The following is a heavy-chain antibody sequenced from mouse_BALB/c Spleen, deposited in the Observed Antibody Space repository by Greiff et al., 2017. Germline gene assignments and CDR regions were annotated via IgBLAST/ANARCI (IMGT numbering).Heavy chain of an antibody. CDR1: GFTFSSFG. V-gene: IGHV5-17*02. Sequence: EVKVVASGGGLVQPGGSRKLSCAASGFTFSSFGMHWVRQAPEKGLEWVAYISSGSSTIYYADTVKGRFTISRDNPKNTLFLQMTSLRSEDTAMYYCARSRGSAMDYWGQGTSVTVSS. CDR2: ISSGSSTI. J-gene: IGHJ4*01. CDR3: ARSRGSAMDY.